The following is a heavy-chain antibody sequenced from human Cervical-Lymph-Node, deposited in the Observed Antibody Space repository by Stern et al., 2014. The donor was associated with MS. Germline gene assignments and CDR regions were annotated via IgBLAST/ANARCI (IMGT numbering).Heavy chain of an antibody. CDR1: GFTFSYYA. CDR2: ISPGGANG. D-gene: IGHD2-2*01. CDR3: ARPRDGNALRMPDNWFDP. V-gene: IGHV3-30-3*01. J-gene: IGHJ5*02. Sequence: VQLLESGGGVVQPGRYLRLSCTASGFTFSYYALHWVRQAPGKGLEWVAAISPGGANGYYADSVKGRFTISRDNSKNTLYLQMNSLRTEDTAVYYCARPRDGNALRMPDNWFDPWGQGTLVTVSS.